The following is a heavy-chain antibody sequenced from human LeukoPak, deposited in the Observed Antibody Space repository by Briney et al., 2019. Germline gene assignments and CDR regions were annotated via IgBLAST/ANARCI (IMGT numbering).Heavy chain of an antibody. CDR2: ISDSGNT. J-gene: IGHJ6*02. CDR3: ARRYSSGWSDYYYYGMDV. V-gene: IGHV4-59*08. Sequence: PSETLSLTCSVSGGSIRSYYWSWIRQSPGRGLEWIGYISDSGNTNYNPSLRGRVTISVDTSKNQFSLKLSSVTAADTAVYYCARRYSSGWSDYYYYGMDVWGQGTTVTVSS. CDR1: GGSIRSYY. D-gene: IGHD6-19*01.